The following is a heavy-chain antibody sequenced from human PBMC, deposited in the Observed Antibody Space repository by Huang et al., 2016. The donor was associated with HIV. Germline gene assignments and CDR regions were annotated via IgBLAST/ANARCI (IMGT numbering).Heavy chain of an antibody. CDR2: IKHSGTN. Sequence: VQLQQWGASLLKPSETLSLTCAVSGGTFTGYFWGWVRQAPGKGLEWIAEIKHSGTNSYNPSLKSRVSMSVDVSNNQFSLSLKSVTAADTAVYFCVRCPGYYFEPSRYFDAFDIWGPGTMVTVS. CDR1: GGTFTGYF. V-gene: IGHV4-34*02. J-gene: IGHJ3*02. CDR3: VRCPGYYFEPSRYFDAFDI. D-gene: IGHD3-22*01.